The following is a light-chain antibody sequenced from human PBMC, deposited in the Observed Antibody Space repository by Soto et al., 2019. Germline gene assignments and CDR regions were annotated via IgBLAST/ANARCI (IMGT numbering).Light chain of an antibody. CDR2: GAS. Sequence: EIVLTQSPGTLSLSPGERATLSCRASQSVSNNYLAWYQQKPGQAPRLLIFGASGRATGIPDRFSGSGYGTEFTLPISRLENEDSAVYYCQQYNNWTPITFGQGTRMEIK. CDR3: QQYNNWTPIT. V-gene: IGKV3-20*01. CDR1: QSVSNNY. J-gene: IGKJ5*01.